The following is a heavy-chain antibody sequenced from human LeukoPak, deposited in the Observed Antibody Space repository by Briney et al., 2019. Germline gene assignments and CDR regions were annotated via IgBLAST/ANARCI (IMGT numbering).Heavy chain of an antibody. CDR1: GGSISSYY. D-gene: IGHD6-13*01. CDR3: ARLDSSSWYYFDY. CDR2: IYYSGST. J-gene: IGHJ4*02. Sequence: SETLSLTCTVSGGSISSYYWSWIRQPPGKGLEWIGYIYYSGSTNYNPSLKSRVTISVDTSKNQFSLKLSSVTAADTAVYYCARLDSSSWYYFDYWGQGTLVTVSS. V-gene: IGHV4-59*08.